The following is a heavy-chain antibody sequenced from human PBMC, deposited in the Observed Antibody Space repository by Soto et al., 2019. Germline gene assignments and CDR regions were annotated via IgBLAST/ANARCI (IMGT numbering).Heavy chain of an antibody. D-gene: IGHD3-10*01. CDR3: ASKYCFGSGSSFDY. CDR2: ISGTSSYI. CDR1: GFTFSSYN. V-gene: IGHV3-21*01. Sequence: PGGSLRLSCAASGFTFSSYNMNWVRQAPGKGLEWVSSISGTSSYIYYADSVKGRFTISRDNAKNSLYLQMNSLKAEDTAVYYCASKYCFGSGSSFDYWGQGTLVTVSS. J-gene: IGHJ4*02.